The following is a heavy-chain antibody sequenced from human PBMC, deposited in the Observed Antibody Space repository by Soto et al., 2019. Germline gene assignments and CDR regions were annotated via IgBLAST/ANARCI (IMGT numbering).Heavy chain of an antibody. J-gene: IGHJ4*02. D-gene: IGHD1-26*01. CDR1: GGSFSGYY. CDR3: ARRGGGNYPFYFDY. Sequence: SETLSLTCGVYGGSFSGYYWSWIRQPPGKGLEWIGEIDHSGSTNYNPSLKSRVSISVDTSKRQFSLKLSFVTAADTAVYYCARRGGGNYPFYFDYWGQGALVTVSS. CDR2: IDHSGST. V-gene: IGHV4-34*01.